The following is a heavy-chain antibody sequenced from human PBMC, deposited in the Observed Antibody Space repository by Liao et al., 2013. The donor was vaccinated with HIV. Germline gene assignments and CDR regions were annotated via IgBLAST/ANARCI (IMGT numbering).Heavy chain of an antibody. D-gene: IGHD1-26*01. CDR1: GGSISSGSYY. CDR3: ARELVGAMGWFDP. Sequence: QVQLQESGPGLVKPSQTLSLTCTVSGGSISSGSYYWSWIRQPAGKGLEWIGRIYTSGSTNYNPSLKSRVTISADTSSNHVSLKLSSVTAADTAVYYCARELVGAMGWFDPWGQGTLVTVSS. V-gene: IGHV4-61*02. CDR2: IYTSGST. J-gene: IGHJ5*02.